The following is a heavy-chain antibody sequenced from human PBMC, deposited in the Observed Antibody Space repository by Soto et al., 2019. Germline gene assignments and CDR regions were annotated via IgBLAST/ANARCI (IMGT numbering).Heavy chain of an antibody. CDR1: GFTFSSYA. CDR3: AKIPLRFLEWLLPRTVEFDY. Sequence: GGSLSLSCAASGFTFSSYAMSWVRPAPGKGLEWVSAISGSGGSTYYADSVKGRFTISRDNSKNTLYLQMNSLRAEDTAVYYCAKIPLRFLEWLLPRTVEFDYWGQGTLVTVSS. V-gene: IGHV3-23*01. J-gene: IGHJ4*02. CDR2: ISGSGGST. D-gene: IGHD3-3*01.